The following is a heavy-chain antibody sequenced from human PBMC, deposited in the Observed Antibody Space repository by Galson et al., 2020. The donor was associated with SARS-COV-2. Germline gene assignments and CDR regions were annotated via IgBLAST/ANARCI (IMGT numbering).Heavy chain of an antibody. V-gene: IGHV3-33*01. CDR2: TWYGGSFI. Sequence: AGSLRPSCAASGFSFRTSGMHWVRQAPGKVLEWVAVTWYGGSFIYYADSVKGRFTMSRDDSTNTVYLEMNRLRADDPAIYYRARGSGLSSHQANYDDTSVYVAEYFEEWGLGTLVTVSS. J-gene: IGHJ1*01. CDR3: ARGSGLSSHQANYDDTSVYVAEYFEE. D-gene: IGHD3-22*01. CDR1: GFSFRTSG.